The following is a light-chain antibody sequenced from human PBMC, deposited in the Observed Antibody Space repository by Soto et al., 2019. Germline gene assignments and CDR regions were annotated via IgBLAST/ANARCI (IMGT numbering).Light chain of an antibody. CDR2: DAS. Sequence: DIQMTQSPSALSASEGDRVTSTCQASQAISNYLNWYQQKPGKAPDLLIYDASNLERGVPSRFSGSGFGTDFSFTISSLQPEDIATYYCQQYDNLPLTFGGGTKVEIK. J-gene: IGKJ4*01. CDR1: QAISNY. V-gene: IGKV1-33*01. CDR3: QQYDNLPLT.